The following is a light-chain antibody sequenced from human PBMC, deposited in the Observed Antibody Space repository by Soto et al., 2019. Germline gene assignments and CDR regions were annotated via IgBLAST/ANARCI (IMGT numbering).Light chain of an antibody. CDR3: QQYNNYLMYT. J-gene: IGKJ5*01. V-gene: IGKV1-5*01. CDR2: DAS. Sequence: DIQMTQSPPTLSASVGDRVTITCRAIQSISSWLAWYQQKPGKAPKLLIYDASTLESGVPSRFSGSGSGTEFTLTISSLQPDDFATYYCQQYNNYLMYTFGQGTRLEIK. CDR1: QSISSW.